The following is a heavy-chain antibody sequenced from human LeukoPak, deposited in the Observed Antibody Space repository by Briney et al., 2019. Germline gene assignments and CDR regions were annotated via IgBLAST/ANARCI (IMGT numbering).Heavy chain of an antibody. Sequence: ASVKVSCKASGYTFTGYYIHWVRQAPGQGLEGMGWFNPNSGGTNHAQNFQGRVTMTRDTSISTAYMELFRLRSDDTAVYYCARDLGSASSGFDYWGPGTLVTVSS. CDR2: FNPNSGGT. CDR1: GYTFTGYY. J-gene: IGHJ4*02. D-gene: IGHD3-22*01. CDR3: ARDLGSASSGFDY. V-gene: IGHV1-2*02.